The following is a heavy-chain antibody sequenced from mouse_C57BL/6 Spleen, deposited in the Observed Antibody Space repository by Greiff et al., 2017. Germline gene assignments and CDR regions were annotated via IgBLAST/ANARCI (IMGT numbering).Heavy chain of an antibody. J-gene: IGHJ3*01. V-gene: IGHV5-4*03. CDR2: ISDGGSYT. D-gene: IGHD3-2*02. Sequence: DVKLVESGGGLVKPGGSLKLSCAASGFTFSSYAMSWVRQTPEKRLEWVATISDGGSYTYYPDNVKGRFTISRDNAKNNLYLQMSHLKSEDTAMYYCASTAQATAWFAYWGQGTLVTVSA. CDR3: ASTAQATAWFAY. CDR1: GFTFSSYA.